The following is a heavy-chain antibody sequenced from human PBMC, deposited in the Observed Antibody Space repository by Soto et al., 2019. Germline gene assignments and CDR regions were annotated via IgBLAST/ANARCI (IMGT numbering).Heavy chain of an antibody. CDR1: GFGLINYG. J-gene: IGHJ6*02. Sequence: ASVKVSCKASGFGLINYGFTWVRQAPGQGLEWMGWISAYNGNTIYAQNLQGRLTMTRATSTSTAYMELRSLRSDDTAVYYCARLGVTTSVYYYTMDVWGQGTTVTVSS. D-gene: IGHD4-4*01. CDR2: ISAYNGNT. CDR3: ARLGVTTSVYYYTMDV. V-gene: IGHV1-18*04.